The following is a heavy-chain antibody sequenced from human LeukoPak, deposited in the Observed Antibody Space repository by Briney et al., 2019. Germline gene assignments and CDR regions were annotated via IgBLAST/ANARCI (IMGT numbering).Heavy chain of an antibody. Sequence: GGSLRLSCTASGFTFSSYSMNWVRQAPGKGLEWISYISRSSGAIYYADSVKGRFTISRDNAENSLYLRMSSLRAVDTAVYFCARGQLDPYNPFDYWGQGILVTVSS. D-gene: IGHD1-1*01. CDR2: ISRSSGAI. J-gene: IGHJ4*02. CDR3: ARGQLDPYNPFDY. V-gene: IGHV3-48*01. CDR1: GFTFSSYS.